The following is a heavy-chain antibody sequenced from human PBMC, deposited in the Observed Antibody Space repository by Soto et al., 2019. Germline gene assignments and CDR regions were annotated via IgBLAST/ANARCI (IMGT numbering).Heavy chain of an antibody. V-gene: IGHV1-69*13. CDR1: GGTFSSYA. J-gene: IGHJ6*02. CDR2: IIPIFGTA. CDR3: ARYGGIAAAAHYYYYGMDV. D-gene: IGHD6-13*01. Sequence: ASVKVSCKASGGTFSSYAISWVRQAPGQGLEWMGGIIPIFGTANYAQKFQGRVTITADESTSTAYMELSSLRSEDTAVYYCARYGGIAAAAHYYYYGMDVWGQGTTVTVSS.